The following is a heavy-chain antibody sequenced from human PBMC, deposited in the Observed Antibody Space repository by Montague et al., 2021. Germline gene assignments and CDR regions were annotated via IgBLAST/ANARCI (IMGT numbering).Heavy chain of an antibody. J-gene: IGHJ4*01. D-gene: IGHD7-27*01. CDR1: GDSINGWY. CDR2: VFYSGAT. V-gene: IGHV4-59*01. CDR3: GRDYWGSIDY. Sequence: SETLSLTCSVSGDSINGWYWSWIRQPPGKGLEWIGSVFYSGATNYNPSLKSRVTMSADTSKNQVSLKANSVTAADTAIYFCGRDYWGSIDYWGHGILVTVSS.